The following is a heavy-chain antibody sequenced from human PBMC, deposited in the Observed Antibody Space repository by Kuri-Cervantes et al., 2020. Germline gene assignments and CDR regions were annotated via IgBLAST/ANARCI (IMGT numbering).Heavy chain of an antibody. D-gene: IGHD2-2*01. J-gene: IGHJ4*02. CDR3: ARDLSPYCSSTSCLSPSGEYYFDY. CDR1: GFTFSSYS. CDR2: ISSSSSTI. V-gene: IGHV3-48*04. Sequence: GGSLRLSCAASGFTFSSYSMNWVRQAPGKGLEWVSYISSSSSTIYYADSVKGRFTISRDNAKNSLYLQMNSLRAEDTAVYYCARDLSPYCSSTSCLSPSGEYYFDYWGQGTLVTVSS.